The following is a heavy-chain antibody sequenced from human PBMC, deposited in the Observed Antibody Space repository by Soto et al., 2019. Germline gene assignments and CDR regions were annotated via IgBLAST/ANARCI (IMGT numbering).Heavy chain of an antibody. V-gene: IGHV3-7*01. D-gene: IGHD6-19*01. Sequence: EVQLVESGGGLVQPRGSLRLSCAASGFSFSSFWMNWVRQAPGKGLEWVAIIKKDGSEKLYVDSVKGRFTISRDNAMYSLYLEMNSLRAEDTAVYYCVAGRGWLPDFWGQGTLVTVSS. CDR3: VAGRGWLPDF. CDR2: IKKDGSEK. CDR1: GFSFSSFW. J-gene: IGHJ4*02.